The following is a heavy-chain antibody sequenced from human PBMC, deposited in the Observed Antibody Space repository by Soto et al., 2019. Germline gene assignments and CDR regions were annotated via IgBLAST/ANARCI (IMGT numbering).Heavy chain of an antibody. V-gene: IGHV3-33*01. CDR2: IWYDGSNT. CDR1: GFTFSSHG. Sequence: QVQLVESGGGVVQPERSLRLSCEASGFTFSSHGMHWVRQAPGKGLEWVAAIWYDGSNTHYADSVKGRFTISRDNSKNTLFLQMNSLRAEDTAVYSCARELTLYFDYWGQGTLVTVSS. J-gene: IGHJ4*02. CDR3: ARELTLYFDY.